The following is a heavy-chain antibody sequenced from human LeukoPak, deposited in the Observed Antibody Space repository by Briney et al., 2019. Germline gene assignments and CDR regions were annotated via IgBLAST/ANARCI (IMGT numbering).Heavy chain of an antibody. V-gene: IGHV1-2*02. J-gene: IGHJ5*02. CDR2: INPNSGGT. D-gene: IGHD3-10*01. CDR1: GYTFTGYY. CDR3: ARESDGLLWFGES. Sequence: ASVKVSCKASGYTFTGYYMHWVRQAPGQGLEWMGWINPNSGGTNYAQKFQGRVTMTRDTSISTAYMELSRLRSDDTAVYYCARESDGLLWFGESWGQGTPVTVSS.